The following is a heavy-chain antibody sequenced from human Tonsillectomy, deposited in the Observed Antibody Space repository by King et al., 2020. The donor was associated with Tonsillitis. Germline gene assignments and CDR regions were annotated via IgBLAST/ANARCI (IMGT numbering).Heavy chain of an antibody. D-gene: IGHD6-13*01. CDR2: IYSGGST. Sequence: VQLVESGGGLIQPGGSLRLSCAASGFTVSFNYMSWVRQAPGKGLEWVSVIYSGGSTYYADSVKGRIPISRDNSKNTLYLQMNSLRAEDTAVYYCARDEAAAGIFDYWGQGTLVTVSS. V-gene: IGHV3-53*01. J-gene: IGHJ4*02. CDR3: ARDEAAAGIFDY. CDR1: GFTVSFNY.